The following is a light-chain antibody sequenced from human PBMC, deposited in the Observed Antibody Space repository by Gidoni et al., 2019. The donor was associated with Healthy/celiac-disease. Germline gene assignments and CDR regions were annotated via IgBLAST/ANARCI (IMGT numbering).Light chain of an antibody. CDR3: QQYGSSPPMYT. CDR2: GAS. J-gene: IGKJ2*01. V-gene: IGKV3-20*01. CDR1: QSVSSSY. Sequence: EIVLTQSPGTLSLSPGESATLSCRASQSVSSSYLAWYQQKPGQAPRLLIYGASSRATGIPDRFSGSGSGTDFTLTISRLELEDFAVYYCQQYGSSPPMYTFGQGTKLEIK.